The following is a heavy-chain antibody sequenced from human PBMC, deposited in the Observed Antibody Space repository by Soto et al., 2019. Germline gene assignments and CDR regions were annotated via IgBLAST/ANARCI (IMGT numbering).Heavy chain of an antibody. D-gene: IGHD3-3*01. Sequence: EVQLVESGGGLVQPGGSLRLSCAASGFTVSSNSMSWVRQAPGKGLEWVSVIYSGGSTYYADSVKGRFTISRHNSKNTLYLQMNSLRAEDTAVYYCAVTYYDFWSGYTSPSFDYWGQGTLVTVSS. CDR2: IYSGGST. CDR3: AVTYYDFWSGYTSPSFDY. V-gene: IGHV3-53*04. J-gene: IGHJ4*02. CDR1: GFTVSSNS.